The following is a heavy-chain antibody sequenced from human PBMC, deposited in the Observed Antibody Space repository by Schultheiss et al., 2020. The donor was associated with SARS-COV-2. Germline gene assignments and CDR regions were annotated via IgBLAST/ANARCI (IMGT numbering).Heavy chain of an antibody. CDR2: MSYSGST. Sequence: SETLSLTCTVSGGSINNYYWSWIRQPPGKGLECIGYMSYSGSTKYNPSLKSRVTISIDTSKNHFSLRLSTVTAADTAVYYCSALLYSSGWSIWFDPWGQGTLVTVYS. CDR1: GGSINNYY. V-gene: IGHV4-59*08. J-gene: IGHJ5*02. CDR3: SALLYSSGWSIWFDP. D-gene: IGHD6-19*01.